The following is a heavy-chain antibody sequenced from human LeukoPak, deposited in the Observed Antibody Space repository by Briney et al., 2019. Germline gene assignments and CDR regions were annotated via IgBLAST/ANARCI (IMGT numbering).Heavy chain of an antibody. J-gene: IGHJ3*02. CDR3: AREGPSSPDAFDI. Sequence: SETLSLTCTVSGGSISSGGYYWSWIRQHPGKGLEWIGYIYYSGSTYYNPSLKSRVTISVGTSKNQFSLKLSSVTAADTAVYYCAREGPSSPDAFDIWGQGTMVTVSS. D-gene: IGHD2-2*01. CDR2: IYYSGST. CDR1: GGSISSGGYY. V-gene: IGHV4-31*03.